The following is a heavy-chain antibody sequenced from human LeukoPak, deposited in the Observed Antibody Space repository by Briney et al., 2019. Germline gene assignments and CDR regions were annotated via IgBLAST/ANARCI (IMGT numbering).Heavy chain of an antibody. D-gene: IGHD3-22*01. CDR2: ISGSGGST. CDR3: AKGGSYYYDSSGYYYDY. V-gene: IGHV3-23*01. Sequence: AGGSLRLPCAASGFTFSSYAMSWVRQAPGKGLEWVSAISGSGGSTYYADSVKGRFTISRDNSKNTLYLQMNSLRAEDTAVYYCAKGGSYYYDSSGYYYDYWGQGTLVTVSS. J-gene: IGHJ4*02. CDR1: GFTFSSYA.